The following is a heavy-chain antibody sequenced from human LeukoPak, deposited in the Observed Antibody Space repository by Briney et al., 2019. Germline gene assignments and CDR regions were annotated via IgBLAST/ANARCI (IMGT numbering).Heavy chain of an antibody. CDR1: GLTFRSYE. Sequence: GGSLRLSCAASGLTFRSYEVNWVRQAPGKGLEWVSYISSSGSTIYYADSVKGRFTISRDNAKNSLYLQMNSLRVGDTAVYYCARQYDYWGQGTLVTVSS. V-gene: IGHV3-48*03. J-gene: IGHJ4*02. CDR2: ISSSGSTI. D-gene: IGHD4-11*01. CDR3: ARQYDY.